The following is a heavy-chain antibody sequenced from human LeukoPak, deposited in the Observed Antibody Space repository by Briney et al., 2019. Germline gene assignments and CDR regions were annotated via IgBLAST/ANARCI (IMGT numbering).Heavy chain of an antibody. CDR3: ARGGTGSENDY. D-gene: IGHD3-9*01. CDR2: ITTRSDYT. CDR1: GFTFDSYS. J-gene: IGHJ4*02. Sequence: GSLRLSCAAFGFTFDSYSMTWVRQAPGKGLEWISSITTRSDYTYYTDSVEGRFTISRDDAKNSLFLQMNSLRVEDTAIYYCARGGTGSENDYWGQGILVTVSS. V-gene: IGHV3-21*01.